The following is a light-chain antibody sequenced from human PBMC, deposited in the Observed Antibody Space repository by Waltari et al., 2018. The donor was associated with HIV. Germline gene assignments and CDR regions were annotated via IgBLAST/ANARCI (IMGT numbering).Light chain of an antibody. V-gene: IGLV1-40*01. CDR3: QSYDSNLSGL. CDR2: GNS. J-gene: IGLJ2*01. Sequence: QSELTQPPSVSAAPGQRVTISCTGSSSNIGAGYDVNWYQQVPGRAPKVVIYGNSNRPSGVPARFSGSKSGSSASLVITGLQSEDEADYYCQSYDSNLSGLFGGGTKVTVL. CDR1: SSNIGAGYD.